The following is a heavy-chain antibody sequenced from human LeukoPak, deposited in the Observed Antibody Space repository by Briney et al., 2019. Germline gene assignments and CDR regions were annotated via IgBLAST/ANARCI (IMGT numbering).Heavy chain of an antibody. CDR3: AKGLRQIWFGELNDAVDI. V-gene: IGHV4-34*01. D-gene: IGHD3-10*01. CDR1: GGAFSDHQ. CDR2: AERRGYT. J-gene: IGHJ3*02. Sequence: SETLSLTCAVYGGAFSDHQWSWIRDPPQRGGEWGGDAERRGYTNYNPSLRGRLTMSVDASKNQIFLRLTSVTAADTAVYYCAKGLRQIWFGELNDAVDIWGQGTMVHVSS.